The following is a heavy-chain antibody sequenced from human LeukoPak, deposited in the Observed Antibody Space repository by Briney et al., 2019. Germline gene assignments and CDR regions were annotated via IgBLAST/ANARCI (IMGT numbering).Heavy chain of an antibody. CDR3: ARNIVATIPATDAFDI. CDR2: IYYSGST. V-gene: IGHV4-59*12. D-gene: IGHD5-12*01. Sequence: PSETLSLTCTVSGGSISSYYWSWIRQPPGKGLEWLGYIYYSGSTNYNPSLKSRVTISVDTSKNQFSLKLSSVTAADTAVYYCARNIVATIPATDAFDIWGQGTMVTVSS. J-gene: IGHJ3*02. CDR1: GGSISSYY.